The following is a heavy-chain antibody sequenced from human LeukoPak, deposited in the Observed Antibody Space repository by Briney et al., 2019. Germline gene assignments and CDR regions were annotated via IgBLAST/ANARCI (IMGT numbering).Heavy chain of an antibody. CDR2: TRYDGSNK. J-gene: IGHJ6*03. Sequence: PGGSLRLSCAASGFTFSSYGMYWVRQAPGKGLEWVAFTRYDGSNKYYADSVKGRFTISRDNSKNTLYLKMNSLRAEDTAVYYCARDAFSYYYYYMDVWGKGTTVTVSS. CDR1: GFTFSSYG. D-gene: IGHD2/OR15-2a*01. V-gene: IGHV3-30*02. CDR3: ARDAFSYYYYYMDV.